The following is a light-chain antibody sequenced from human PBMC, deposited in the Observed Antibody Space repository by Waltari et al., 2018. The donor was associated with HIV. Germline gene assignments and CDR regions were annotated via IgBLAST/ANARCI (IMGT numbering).Light chain of an antibody. CDR2: EVS. CDR3: SSLTTTNTLI. J-gene: IGLJ2*01. Sequence: QSALTQPASVSGSPGQSITISCTGTSRDVGAYHYVSWYQQPPGTAPKLMIFEVSNRPSGISDRFSVSKSGNTASLTISGLQAEDEADYYCSSLTTTNTLIFGGGTKVTVL. CDR1: SRDVGAYHY. V-gene: IGLV2-14*01.